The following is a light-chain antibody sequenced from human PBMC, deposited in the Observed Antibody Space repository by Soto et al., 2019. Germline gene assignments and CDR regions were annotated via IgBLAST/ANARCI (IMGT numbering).Light chain of an antibody. CDR2: GAS. V-gene: IGKV3-20*01. CDR3: QQYATTPAT. Sequence: EIVLTRSPGTVSLSPGERATLSCMASQIISSNYLAWYQQKPGQAPRLLIYGASSRATGIPDKLSGSGSGTDFARTVSRLEREDFAVYYCQQYATTPATCGGRTGVEIK. J-gene: IGKJ4*01. CDR1: QIISSNY.